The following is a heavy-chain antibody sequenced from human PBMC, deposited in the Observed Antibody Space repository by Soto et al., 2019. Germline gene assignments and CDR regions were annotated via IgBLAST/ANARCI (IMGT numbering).Heavy chain of an antibody. CDR2: IYTSGST. J-gene: IGHJ2*01. D-gene: IGHD2-2*01. V-gene: IGHV4-4*07. Sequence: QVQLQESGPGLVKPSETLSLTCIVSGGSISSYYWSWIRQPAGKGLEWIGRIYTSGSTYYNPSLSSRVTMSVDTSKNQFSLKLSSVTAADTAVYYCARAPQGSYCSSTSCPPYWYFDLWGRGTLVTVSS. CDR3: ARAPQGSYCSSTSCPPYWYFDL. CDR1: GGSISSYY.